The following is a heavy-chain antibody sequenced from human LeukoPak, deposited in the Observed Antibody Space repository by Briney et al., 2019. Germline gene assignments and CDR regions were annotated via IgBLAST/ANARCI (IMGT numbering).Heavy chain of an antibody. J-gene: IGHJ5*02. CDR1: GGTFSSYA. V-gene: IGHV1-69*05. Sequence: SVKVSRKASGGTFSSYAISWVRQAPGQGLEWMGGIIPIFGTANYAQKFQDRVTMTRNTSMNTAYMELSSLRYDDTAVCYCARGSGWFDPWGQGTLVTVSS. CDR3: ARGSGWFDP. D-gene: IGHD7-27*01. CDR2: IIPIFGTA.